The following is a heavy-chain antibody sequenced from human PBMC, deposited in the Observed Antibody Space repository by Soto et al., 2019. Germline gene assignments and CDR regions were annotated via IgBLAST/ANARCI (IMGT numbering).Heavy chain of an antibody. Sequence: EVQLVESEGGLVKPGGSLRLSCAASGFTFSNAWMSWVRQAPGKGLEWVGRIKSKTDAGTTDYAAPVKGRFTISRDHSKNTLDLQMNSLKTEDTAVYYCTTDEEYYYDGSGYAYHYWGQGTLVTVSS. J-gene: IGHJ4*02. D-gene: IGHD3-22*01. CDR3: TTDEEYYYDGSGYAYHY. V-gene: IGHV3-15*01. CDR2: IKSKTDAGTT. CDR1: GFTFSNAW.